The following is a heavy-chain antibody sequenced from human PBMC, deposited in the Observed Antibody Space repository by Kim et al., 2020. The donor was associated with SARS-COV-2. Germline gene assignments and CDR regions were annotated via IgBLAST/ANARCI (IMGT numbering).Heavy chain of an antibody. V-gene: IGHV3-30*04. CDR1: GFTFSSYA. CDR2: ISYDGSNK. CDR3: ARDGSYVVVIWYYFDY. J-gene: IGHJ4*02. D-gene: IGHD3-22*01. Sequence: GGSLRLSCAASGFTFSSYAMHWVRQAPGKGLEWVAVISYDGSNKYYADSVKGRFTISRDNSKNTLYLQMNSLRAEDTAVYYCARDGSYVVVIWYYFDYWGQGTLVTVSS.